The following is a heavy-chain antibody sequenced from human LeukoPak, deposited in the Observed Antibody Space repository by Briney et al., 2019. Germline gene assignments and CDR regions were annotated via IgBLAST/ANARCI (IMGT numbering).Heavy chain of an antibody. D-gene: IGHD3-22*01. CDR2: IYPGDSDT. J-gene: IGHJ4*02. V-gene: IGHV5-51*01. CDR3: ARNWGYYYDSSGYLHFDY. CDR1: GYSFTSYW. Sequence: GESLKISCKGSGYSFTSYWIGWVRQMPGKGLEWMGIIYPGDSDTRYSPSFQGQVTISADKSISTAYLQWSGLRASDTAMYYCARNWGYYYDSSGYLHFDYWGQGTLVTVSS.